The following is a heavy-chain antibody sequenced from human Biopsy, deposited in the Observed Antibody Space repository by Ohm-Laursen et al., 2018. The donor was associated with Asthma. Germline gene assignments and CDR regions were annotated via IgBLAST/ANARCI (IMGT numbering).Heavy chain of an antibody. Sequence: ASVKVSCKASGYPFTDYYVHWVRQAPGQGLEWLGRIDPNSGGTNYAQKFLGRVTMTRDTSVNTAFMVLSRLRSDDTAVYYCARIKIRIGAGTDRYFDLWGRGTLVTVSS. CDR2: IDPNSGGT. CDR3: ARIKIRIGAGTDRYFDL. CDR1: GYPFTDYY. D-gene: IGHD3-16*01. J-gene: IGHJ2*01. V-gene: IGHV1-2*06.